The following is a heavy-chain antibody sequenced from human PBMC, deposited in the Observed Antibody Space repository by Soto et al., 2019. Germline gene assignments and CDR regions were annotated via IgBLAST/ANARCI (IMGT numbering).Heavy chain of an antibody. CDR3: ARSYCISTSCPPYYYYGMDV. CDR1: GYTFTIYD. D-gene: IGHD2-2*01. J-gene: IGHJ6*02. CDR2: IIPIFGTA. Sequence: SVKVSCKASGYTFTIYDINWVRQATGQGLEWMGGIIPIFGTANYAQKFQGRVTITADESTSTAYMELSSLRSEDTAVYYCARSYCISTSCPPYYYYGMDVWGQGTTVTVSS. V-gene: IGHV1-69*13.